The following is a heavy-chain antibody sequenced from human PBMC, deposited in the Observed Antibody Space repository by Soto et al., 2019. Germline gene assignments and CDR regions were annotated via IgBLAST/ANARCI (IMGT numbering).Heavy chain of an antibody. CDR1: GGSISSYY. D-gene: IGHD6-13*01. CDR2: IYYSGST. J-gene: IGHJ4*02. CDR3: AGAGDSSSWGGVHYFDY. V-gene: IGHV4-59*01. Sequence: QVQLQESGPGLVKPSETLSLTCTVSGGSISSYYWSWIRQPPGKGLEWIGYIYYSGSTNYNPSLKSRVTISVDTSKNQFSLKLSSVTAADTAVYYWAGAGDSSSWGGVHYFDYWGQGTLVTVSS.